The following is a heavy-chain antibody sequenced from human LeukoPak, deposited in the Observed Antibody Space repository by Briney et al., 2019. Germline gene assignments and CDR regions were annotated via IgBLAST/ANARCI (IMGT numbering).Heavy chain of an antibody. J-gene: IGHJ3*02. D-gene: IGHD1-26*01. CDR3: AXXXXXXXWAGADAFDI. CDR1: GGSISSYY. CDR2: IYYSGST. Sequence: SETLSLTCTVSGGSISSYYWSWIRQPPGKGLEWIGYIYYSGSTNYNPSLKSRVTISVDTSKNQFSLKLSSVTAADTAVYYCAXXXXXXXWAGADAFDIWGQGTMVTVSS. V-gene: IGHV4-59*01.